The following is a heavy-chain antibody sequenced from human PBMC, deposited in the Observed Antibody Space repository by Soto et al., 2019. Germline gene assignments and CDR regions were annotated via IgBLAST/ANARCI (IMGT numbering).Heavy chain of an antibody. CDR2: IYHSGST. V-gene: IGHV4-4*02. D-gene: IGHD3-10*01. Sequence: QVQLQESGPGLVKPSGTLSLTCAVSGGSISSSNWWSWVRQPPGQGLEWIGEIYHSGSTNYNPSLMSRLTISVDRSKNQLSLKLRSVTAADTAVYYCTSDMIYGSERSHYYYAMDVWGRGTTVTVSS. CDR1: GGSISSSNW. J-gene: IGHJ6*02. CDR3: TSDMIYGSERSHYYYAMDV.